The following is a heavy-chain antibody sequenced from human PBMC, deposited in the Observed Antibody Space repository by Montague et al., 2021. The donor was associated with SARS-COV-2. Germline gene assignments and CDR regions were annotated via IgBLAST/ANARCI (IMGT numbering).Heavy chain of an antibody. V-gene: IGHV4-59*07. CDR2: IYYSGST. J-gene: IGHJ6*02. CDR3: ARLLSSCTNGVCRTYYYYAMDV. D-gene: IGHD2-8*01. Sequence: SDTLSLTCTVSGGSISGYYWSWIRQPPGKGLEWIGYIYYSGSTKYNPFLESRVTVSVDRSKNQVSLELSSVTAADTAVYYCARLLSSCTNGVCRTYYYYAMDVWGQGTTVTVSS. CDR1: GGSISGYY.